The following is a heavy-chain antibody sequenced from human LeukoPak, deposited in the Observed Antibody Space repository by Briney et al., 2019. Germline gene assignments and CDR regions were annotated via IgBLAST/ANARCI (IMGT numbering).Heavy chain of an antibody. CDR2: IYYSGTT. Sequence: XXXXRXPXXXXLEWIGYIYYSGTTNYNPSLKSRVTISVDTSKNQFSLKLSSVTAADTAVYYCARHASPSSWVDYWGQGTLVTVSS. J-gene: IGHJ4*02. D-gene: IGHD6-13*01. V-gene: IGHV4-59*08. CDR3: ARHASPSSWVDY.